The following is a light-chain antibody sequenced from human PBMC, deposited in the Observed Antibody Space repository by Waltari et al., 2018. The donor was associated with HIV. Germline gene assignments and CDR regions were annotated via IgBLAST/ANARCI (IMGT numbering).Light chain of an antibody. CDR3: QQYYSTPRT. Sequence: VSLGERATMNCKSSQKILFSSTNKNYLSWYQQRPGQPPRLLIYWASSRESGVPERFTGSGSGTNFTLTISRLQADDVAVYFCQQYYSTPRTFGQGTKV. J-gene: IGKJ1*01. CDR2: WAS. CDR1: QKILFSSTNKNY. V-gene: IGKV4-1*01.